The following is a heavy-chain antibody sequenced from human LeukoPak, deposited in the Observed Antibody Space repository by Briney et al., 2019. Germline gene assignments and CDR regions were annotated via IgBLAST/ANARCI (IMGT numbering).Heavy chain of an antibody. CDR1: GFTFSDHY. J-gene: IGHJ4*02. Sequence: PGGSLRLSCVASGFTFSDHYMDWVRQAPGKGLEWVGQIRNRANGYTTNYAASVNGRFTISRDDSKKSLYLQMRSLKTEDTAVYYCADVGGSFWGQGTLVNVSS. D-gene: IGHD1-26*01. CDR3: ADVGGSF. V-gene: IGHV3-72*01. CDR2: IRNRANGYTT.